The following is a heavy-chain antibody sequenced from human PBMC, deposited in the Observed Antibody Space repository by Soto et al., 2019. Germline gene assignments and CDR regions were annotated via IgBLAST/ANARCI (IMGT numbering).Heavy chain of an antibody. V-gene: IGHV3-21*01. CDR1: GFTFSSYS. J-gene: IGHJ6*02. D-gene: IGHD2-2*02. CDR2: ISSSSYI. CDR3: ARVKDACSSTSCYTDYYYYGMDV. Sequence: GGSLRLSCAASGFTFSSYSMNWVRQAPGKGLEWVSSISSSSYIYYADSVKGRFTISRDNAKNSLYLQMNSLRAEDTAVYYCARVKDACSSTSCYTDYYYYGMDVWGQGTTVTVSS.